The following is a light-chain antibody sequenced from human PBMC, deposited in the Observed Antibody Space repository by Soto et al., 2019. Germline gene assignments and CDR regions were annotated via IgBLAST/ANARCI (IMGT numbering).Light chain of an antibody. CDR2: DAS. V-gene: IGKV1-5*01. CDR3: QQYNSFAPYS. Sequence: DIPMPQSPSTLSASVGDRVTITCRSSQSISFWLAWYQQKPWKAPKLLIYDASTLYSGVPSRFSGSRSGTEFTLTISSLQPDDFASYYCQQYNSFAPYSFGQGTKLEI. J-gene: IGKJ2*03. CDR1: QSISFW.